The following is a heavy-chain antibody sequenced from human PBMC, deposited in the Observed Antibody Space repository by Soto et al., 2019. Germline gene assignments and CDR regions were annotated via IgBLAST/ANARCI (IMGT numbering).Heavy chain of an antibody. Sequence: PGGSLRLSCAASGFTFSSYSMNWVRQAPGKGLEWVSYISSSSSTIYYADSVKGRFTISRDNAKNSLYLQMNSLRAEDTAVYYCASGAAAGNFDYWGQGTLVTVSS. CDR2: ISSSSSTI. CDR1: GFTFSSYS. J-gene: IGHJ4*02. CDR3: ASGAAAGNFDY. D-gene: IGHD6-13*01. V-gene: IGHV3-48*01.